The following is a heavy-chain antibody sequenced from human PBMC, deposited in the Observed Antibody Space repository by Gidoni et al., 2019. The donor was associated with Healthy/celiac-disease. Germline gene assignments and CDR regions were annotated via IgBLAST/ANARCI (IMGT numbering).Heavy chain of an antibody. CDR1: GFPFSSYA. CDR3: ARGMGRDGYNFGY. CDR2: ISYDGSNK. V-gene: IGHV3-30-3*01. J-gene: IGHJ4*02. Sequence: QVQLVESGGGVVQPGGSLRLSCAASGFPFSSYAMHWVRQAPGKGLEWVAVISYDGSNKYYADSVKGRFTISRDNSKNTLYLQMNSLRAEDTAVYYCARGMGRDGYNFGYWGQGTLVTVSS. D-gene: IGHD5-12*01.